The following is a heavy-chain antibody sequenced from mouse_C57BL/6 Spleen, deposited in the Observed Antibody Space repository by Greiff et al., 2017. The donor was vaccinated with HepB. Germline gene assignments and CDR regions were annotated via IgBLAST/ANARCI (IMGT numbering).Heavy chain of an antibody. CDR1: GYSFTSYY. D-gene: IGHD3-2*02. CDR3: AAAQAHAMDY. Sequence: VQLVESGPELVKPGASVKISCKASGYSFTSYYIHWVKQRPGQGLEWIGWIYPGSGNTKYNEKFKGKATLTADTSSSTAYMQLSSLTSEDSAVYYCAAAQAHAMDYWGQGTSVTVSS. V-gene: IGHV1-66*01. J-gene: IGHJ4*01. CDR2: IYPGSGNT.